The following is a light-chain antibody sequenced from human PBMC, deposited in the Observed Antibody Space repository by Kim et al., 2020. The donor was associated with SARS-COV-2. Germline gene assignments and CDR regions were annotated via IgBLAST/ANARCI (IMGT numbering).Light chain of an antibody. CDR1: NIGSKN. J-gene: IGLJ2*01. CDR2: RDS. V-gene: IGLV3-9*01. Sequence: VDLGQTARITCGGNNIGSKNVHWYKQRPGQAPVLVIYRDSNRPSGIPERFSGSNSGNTATLTISRAQAGDEADYYCQVWDSSTVVFGGGTQLTVL. CDR3: QVWDSSTVV.